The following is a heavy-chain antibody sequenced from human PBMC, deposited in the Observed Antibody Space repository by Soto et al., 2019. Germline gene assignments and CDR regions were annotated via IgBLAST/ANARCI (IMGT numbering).Heavy chain of an antibody. CDR3: ARAAQCGGDCYSGWFDP. V-gene: IGHV1-69*13. Sequence: GASVKVSCKASGGTFSSYAISWVRQAPGQGLEWMGGIIPIFGTANYAQKFQGRVTITADESTSTAYMEVSSLRSEDTAVYYCARAAQCGGDCYSGWFDPWGQGTLVTVSS. D-gene: IGHD2-21*02. CDR2: IIPIFGTA. CDR1: GGTFSSYA. J-gene: IGHJ5*02.